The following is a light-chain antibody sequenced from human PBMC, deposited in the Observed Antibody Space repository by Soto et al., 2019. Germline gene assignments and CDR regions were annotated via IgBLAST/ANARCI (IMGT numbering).Light chain of an antibody. Sequence: QSVLSQSPSASRTPGQRVTISCSGSSSNIGRNTVHWYHQLPGTAPKLLIYSNNQRPSGVPDRFSGSKSGTSASLAISGLQSEDEADYYCAAWDDRLNGVVFGGGTKLTVL. CDR3: AAWDDRLNGVV. J-gene: IGLJ2*01. CDR2: SNN. V-gene: IGLV1-44*01. CDR1: SSNIGRNT.